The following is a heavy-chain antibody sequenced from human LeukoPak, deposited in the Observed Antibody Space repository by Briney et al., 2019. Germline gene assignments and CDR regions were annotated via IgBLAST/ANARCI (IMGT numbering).Heavy chain of an antibody. J-gene: IGHJ3*02. CDR2: INHSGST. Sequence: SETLSLTCAVYGGSFSGYYWSWIRQPPGKGLEWIGEINHSGSTNYNPSLKSRVTMSVDTSKNQFSLKLSSVTAADTAVYYCARGSPRAFDIWGQGTMVAVSS. CDR3: ARGSPRAFDI. V-gene: IGHV4-34*01. CDR1: GGSFSGYY.